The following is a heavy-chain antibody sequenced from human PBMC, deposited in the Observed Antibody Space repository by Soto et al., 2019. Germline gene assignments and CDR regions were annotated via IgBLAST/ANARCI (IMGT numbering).Heavy chain of an antibody. CDR1: GFTFSSYA. CDR2: ISYDGSNK. V-gene: IGHV3-30-3*01. Sequence: GGSLRLSCAAPGFTFSSYAMHWVRQAPGKGLEWVAVISYDGSNKYYADSVKGRFTISRDNSKNTLYLQMNSLRAEDTAVYYCAREGIVVVTVYYYYGMDVWGQGT. J-gene: IGHJ6*02. CDR3: AREGIVVVTVYYYYGMDV. D-gene: IGHD2-21*02.